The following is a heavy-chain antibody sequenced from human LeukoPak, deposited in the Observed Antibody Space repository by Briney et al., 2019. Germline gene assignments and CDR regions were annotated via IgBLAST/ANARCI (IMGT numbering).Heavy chain of an antibody. V-gene: IGHV4-30-4*07. CDR1: GDSISSDGHS. J-gene: IGHJ4*02. CDR3: VRGVGGEYFYFDR. D-gene: IGHD1-26*01. CDR2: IYHSGAA. Sequence: PSETLSLTCGVSGDSISSDGHSWSWIRQPPGKGLEWVGYIYHSGAAYHNPSLKSRLALSVDTSNNQFSPRLRSVTAADTAVYYCVRGVGGEYFYFDRWGQGALVTVSA.